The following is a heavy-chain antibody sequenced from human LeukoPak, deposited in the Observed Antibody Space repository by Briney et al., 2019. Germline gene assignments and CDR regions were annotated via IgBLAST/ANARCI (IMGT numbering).Heavy chain of an antibody. CDR1: GFTFSSYS. J-gene: IGHJ3*02. V-gene: IGHV3-53*01. CDR2: ISTSGST. CDR3: ARGGDSSGSKRSAFDI. D-gene: IGHD3-22*01. Sequence: GGSLRLSCAASGFTFSSYSMDWVRQAPGKGLEWVSVISTSGSTYYADSAKGRFAISRDNSKNTLYLQMNSLRAEDTAVYYCARGGDSSGSKRSAFDIWGQGTTVTVSS.